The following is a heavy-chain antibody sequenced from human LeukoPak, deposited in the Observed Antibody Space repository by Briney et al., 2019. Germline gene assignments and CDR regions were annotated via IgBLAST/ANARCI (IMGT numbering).Heavy chain of an antibody. CDR2: IYHSGST. D-gene: IGHD2-15*01. CDR1: GYSISSGYY. CDR3: ARLYCSGGSCYSHYYYYMDV. J-gene: IGHJ6*03. V-gene: IGHV4-38-2*01. Sequence: SETLSLXCAVSGYSISSGYYWGWIRQPPGKGLEWIGSIYHSGSTYYNPSLKSRVTISVDTSKNQFSLKLSSVTAADTAVYYCARLYCSGGSCYSHYYYYMDVCGKGTTVTVSS.